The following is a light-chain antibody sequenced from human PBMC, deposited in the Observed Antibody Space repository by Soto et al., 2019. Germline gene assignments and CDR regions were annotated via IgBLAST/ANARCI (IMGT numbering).Light chain of an antibody. Sequence: QSVLTQPRSVSGSPGQTVTISCTATSSDVGCYNYVSWYQQYPGKAPKLMIYDVSGRPSGVPDRFSGSKSGNTASLTISGLQAEDEADYYCCSYAGSFIFVCGTGTKVTVL. V-gene: IGLV2-11*01. CDR2: DVS. CDR3: CSYAGSFIFV. CDR1: SSDVGCYNY. J-gene: IGLJ1*01.